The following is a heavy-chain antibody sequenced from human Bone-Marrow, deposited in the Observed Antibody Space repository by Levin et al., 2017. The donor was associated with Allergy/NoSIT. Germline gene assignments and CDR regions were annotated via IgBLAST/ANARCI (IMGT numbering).Heavy chain of an antibody. V-gene: IGHV3-48*01. J-gene: IGHJ4*02. D-gene: IGHD3-16*01. CDR1: GFTFSTFS. Sequence: GGSLRLSCVVSGFTFSTFSMNWVRQAPGKGLEWISYITRDSDSTSYANSVRGRFTISRDNAKNSLYLQMNSLTADDTAVYFCARDLNWAFDQWGQGILVTVSS. CDR3: ARDLNWAFDQ. CDR2: ITRDSDST.